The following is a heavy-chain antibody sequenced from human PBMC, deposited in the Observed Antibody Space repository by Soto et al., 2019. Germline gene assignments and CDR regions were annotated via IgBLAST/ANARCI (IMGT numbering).Heavy chain of an antibody. Sequence: QVQLQESGPGLVKPSGTLSLTCTVSGGSMSSSNWWNWVRQPPGKGLEWIGEAHHSGRTNYNPSRKSRVTISVDKSKNRFPLKLSAVTAADTAVYYCARSEARVLDYWGQGTLVTVSS. D-gene: IGHD5-18*01. CDR3: ARSEARVLDY. CDR2: AHHSGRT. J-gene: IGHJ4*02. CDR1: GGSMSSSNW. V-gene: IGHV4-4*02.